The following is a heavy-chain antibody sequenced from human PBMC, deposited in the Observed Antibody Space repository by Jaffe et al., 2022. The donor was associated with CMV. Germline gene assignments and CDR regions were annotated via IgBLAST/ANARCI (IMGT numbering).Heavy chain of an antibody. CDR1: GFTFGDYA. CDR2: IRSKAYGGTT. Sequence: EVQLVESGGGLVQPGRSLRLSCTASGFTFGDYAMSWVRQAPGKGLEWVGFIRSKAYGGTTEYAASVKGRFTISRDDSKSIAYLQMNSLKTEDTAVYYCTRDPEGFGEMGYYYYYMDVWGKGTTVTVSS. V-gene: IGHV3-49*04. J-gene: IGHJ6*03. D-gene: IGHD3-10*01. CDR3: TRDPEGFGEMGYYYYYMDV.